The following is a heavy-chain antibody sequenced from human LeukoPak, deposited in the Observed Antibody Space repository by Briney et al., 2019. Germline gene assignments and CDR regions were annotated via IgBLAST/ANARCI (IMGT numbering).Heavy chain of an antibody. Sequence: GRSLRLSCAASGFTFDDYAMHWVRQAPGKGLEWVSGISWNSGSIGYADSVKGRFTISRDNAKNSLYLQMNSLRAEDTALYYCARMDIVVVPAAIYYYGMDVWGQGTTVTVSS. CDR1: GFTFDDYA. V-gene: IGHV3-9*01. CDR3: ARMDIVVVPAAIYYYGMDV. J-gene: IGHJ6*02. CDR2: ISWNSGSI. D-gene: IGHD2-2*03.